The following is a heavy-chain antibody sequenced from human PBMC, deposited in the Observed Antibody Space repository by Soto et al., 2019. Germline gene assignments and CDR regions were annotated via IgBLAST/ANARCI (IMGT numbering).Heavy chain of an antibody. V-gene: IGHV4-31*03. J-gene: IGHJ5*02. CDR2: IHHSGTT. CDR1: GDSVSSSSYY. Sequence: QVQLQESGPGLVKPSQTLSLTCTVSGDSVSSSSYYWSWIRQHPAKGLEWIGYIHHSGTTYYNPSLKSRITLSVDTSKNQFSLRLSSVTAADTAVYYCASGLGYKAWGQGTLVTVSS. D-gene: IGHD5-12*01. CDR3: ASGLGYKA.